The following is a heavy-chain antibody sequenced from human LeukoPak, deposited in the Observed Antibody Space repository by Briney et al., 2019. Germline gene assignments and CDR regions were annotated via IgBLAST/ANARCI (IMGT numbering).Heavy chain of an antibody. CDR2: VSGRDTST. CDR3: AKWGDYDVLTGYYDSDY. J-gene: IGHJ4*02. Sequence: GGSLRLSCAASGFTFSNYAMSWVRQAPGKGLEWVSAVSGRDTSTYYTDSVKGRFTISRDNSKNTLYLQMNSLSAEDTAIYYCAKWGDYDVLTGYYDSDYWGQGTLVTISS. D-gene: IGHD3-9*01. CDR1: GFTFSNYA. V-gene: IGHV3-23*01.